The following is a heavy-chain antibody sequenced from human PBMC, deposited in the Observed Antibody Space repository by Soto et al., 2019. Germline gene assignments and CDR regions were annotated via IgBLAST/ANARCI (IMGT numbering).Heavy chain of an antibody. Sequence: SQTLSLTCAISGDSVSSNSAAWNWIRQSPSRGLEWLGRTYYRSKWYNDYAVSVKSRITINPDTSKNQFSLQLNSVTPEDTAVYYCARGQGSSSWRRYYYYMDVWGKGTTVTVSS. CDR2: TYYRSKWYN. V-gene: IGHV6-1*01. CDR1: GDSVSSNSAA. CDR3: ARGQGSSSWRRYYYYMDV. J-gene: IGHJ6*03. D-gene: IGHD6-6*01.